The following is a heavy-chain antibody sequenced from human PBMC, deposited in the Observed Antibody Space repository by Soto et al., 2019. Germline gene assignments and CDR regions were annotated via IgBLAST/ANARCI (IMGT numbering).Heavy chain of an antibody. V-gene: IGHV4-34*01. CDR2: INHSGST. CDR3: ARGASGYGHTYYYYYYMDV. CDR1: GGSFSGYY. Sequence: QVQLQQWGAGLLKPSETLSLTCAVYGGSFSGYYWSWIRQPPGKGLEWIGEINHSGSTNYNPSLKSRVNISVDTSKNQFSLKLSSVTAADTAVYYCARGASGYGHTYYYYYYMDVWGIGTTVTVSS. D-gene: IGHD5-12*01. J-gene: IGHJ6*03.